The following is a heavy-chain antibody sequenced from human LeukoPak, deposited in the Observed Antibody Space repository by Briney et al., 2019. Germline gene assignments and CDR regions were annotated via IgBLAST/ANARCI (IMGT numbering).Heavy chain of an antibody. V-gene: IGHV3-21*01. D-gene: IGHD1-26*01. CDR2: ISSSSSYI. Sequence: GGSLRLSCAASEFTFSNYAMSWVRQAPGKGLEWVSSISSSSSYIYYADSVKGRFTISRDNAKNSLYLQMNSLRAEDTAVYYCARDHSGSPTIDYWGQGTLVTVSS. CDR3: ARDHSGSPTIDY. J-gene: IGHJ4*02. CDR1: EFTFSNYA.